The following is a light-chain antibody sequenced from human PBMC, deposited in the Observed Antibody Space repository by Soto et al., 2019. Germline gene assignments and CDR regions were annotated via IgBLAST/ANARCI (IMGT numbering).Light chain of an antibody. Sequence: DIQMTQSPSSLSASVGDRVTITCQASHDINKNLIWYPQKPGKAPKLLIYDASDLEKGVPSRFSGSGSGTGFTFTISSLQPEDFATYYCQQYESLPLTFGQGTRLEIK. CDR3: QQYESLPLT. CDR1: HDINKN. J-gene: IGKJ5*01. CDR2: DAS. V-gene: IGKV1-33*01.